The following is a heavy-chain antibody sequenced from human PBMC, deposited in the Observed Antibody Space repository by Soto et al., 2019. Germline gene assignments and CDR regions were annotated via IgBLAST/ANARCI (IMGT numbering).Heavy chain of an antibody. V-gene: IGHV3-30*18. J-gene: IGHJ6*02. CDR1: GFTFSSYW. CDR2: ISYDGSNK. D-gene: IGHD6-19*01. Sequence: PGGSLRLSCAASGFTFSSYWMHWVRQAPGKGLEWVAVISYDGSNKYYADSVKGRFTISRDNSKNTLYLQMNSLRAEDTAVYYCAKDQQWLVLVHYYYYGMDVWGQGTTVTVSS. CDR3: AKDQQWLVLVHYYYYGMDV.